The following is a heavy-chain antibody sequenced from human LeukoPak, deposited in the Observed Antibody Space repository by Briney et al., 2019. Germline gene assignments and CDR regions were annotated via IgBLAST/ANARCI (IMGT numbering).Heavy chain of an antibody. V-gene: IGHV3-30*02. CDR1: GFTFSSYA. Sequence: GGSLRLSCAASGFTFSSYAIHWVRQAPGKGLEWVAFIRYDGTNKYYADSVKGRFTISRDNSKNTLYLQMNSLRAEDTAVYYCARDPRYGSSGFDYWGQGTLVTVSS. J-gene: IGHJ4*02. CDR3: ARDPRYGSSGFDY. CDR2: IRYDGTNK. D-gene: IGHD3-22*01.